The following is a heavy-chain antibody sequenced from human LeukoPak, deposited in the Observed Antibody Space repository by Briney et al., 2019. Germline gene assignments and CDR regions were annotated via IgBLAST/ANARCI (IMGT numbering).Heavy chain of an antibody. CDR2: ISGSALRT. CDR3: AKLLLPVQ. D-gene: IGHD3-22*01. V-gene: IGHV3-23*01. J-gene: IGHJ4*02. CDR1: GFTFSGSA. Sequence: GGSLRLPCVASGFTFSGSAMSWVRQAPGKGLEWVSGISGSALRTYYADSVQGRFITSRDNSMNTLYLQMNRLRAEDSAVYYCAKLLLPVQWGQGTLVSVSS.